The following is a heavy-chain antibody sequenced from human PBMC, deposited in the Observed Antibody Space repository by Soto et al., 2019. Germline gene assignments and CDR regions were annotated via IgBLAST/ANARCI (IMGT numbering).Heavy chain of an antibody. D-gene: IGHD2-21*01. CDR3: AHRRDLRGFDI. CDR1: GFSLSTRALG. CDR2: IYWNDDK. V-gene: IGHV2-5*01. J-gene: IGHJ3*02. Sequence: SGPTLVNPTQTLTLTCTSSGFSLSTRALGVGWIRQPPGKALEWLALIYWNDDKRYSPSLKNRLTITKDTSKNHVVLTMTNMDPVDTATYYCAHRRDLRGFDIWGQGTVVTVSS.